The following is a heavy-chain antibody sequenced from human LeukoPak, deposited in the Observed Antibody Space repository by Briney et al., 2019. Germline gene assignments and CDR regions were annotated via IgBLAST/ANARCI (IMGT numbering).Heavy chain of an antibody. CDR2: IYTSGST. J-gene: IGHJ3*02. CDR3: ARLTRRGHDAFDI. CDR1: GGSISSHY. V-gene: IGHV4-4*09. Sequence: SETLSLTCTVSGGSISSHYWSWIRQPPGKGLEWIGYIYTSGSTNYNPSLKSRVTISVDTSKNQFSLKLSSVTAADTAVYYCARLTRRGHDAFDIWGQGTMVTVSS. D-gene: IGHD1-14*01.